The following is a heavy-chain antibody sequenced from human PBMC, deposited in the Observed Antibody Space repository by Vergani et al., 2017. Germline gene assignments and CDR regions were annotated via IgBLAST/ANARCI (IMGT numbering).Heavy chain of an antibody. V-gene: IGHV1-69*01. CDR2: IIPIFGTA. Sequence: QVQLVESGGGVVQPGRSLRLSCAASGFTFSSYAISWVRQAPGQGLEWMGGIIPIFGTANYAQKFQGRVTITADESTSTAYMELSSLRSEDTAVYYCARDGILGYCSSTSCYNWFDPWGQGTLVTVSS. D-gene: IGHD2-2*01. CDR3: ARDGILGYCSSTSCYNWFDP. J-gene: IGHJ5*02. CDR1: GFTFSSYA.